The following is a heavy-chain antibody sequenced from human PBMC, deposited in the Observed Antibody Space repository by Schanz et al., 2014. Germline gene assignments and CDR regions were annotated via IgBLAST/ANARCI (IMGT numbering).Heavy chain of an antibody. CDR1: GYTFVSYS. CDR2: INPSGGGT. Sequence: QVQLVQSGAEVKKPGASVKVSCKASGYTFVSYSMHWVRQAPGQGLEWMGIINPSGGGTSYALRFQGRVTVTRDTSRSTVYMKLSSLRSEDTAVYYCARDHVAATDYDYFFYYLDVWATGITVIVSS. J-gene: IGHJ6*03. V-gene: IGHV1-46*01. CDR3: ARDHVAATDYDYFFYYLDV. D-gene: IGHD6-13*01.